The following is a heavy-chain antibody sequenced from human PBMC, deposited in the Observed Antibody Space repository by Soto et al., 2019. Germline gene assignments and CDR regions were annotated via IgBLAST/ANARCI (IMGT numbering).Heavy chain of an antibody. V-gene: IGHV4-34*01. D-gene: IGHD3-22*01. J-gene: IGHJ4*02. CDR3: ARGESDDRIGTPNYFGY. CDR2: INHSGST. CDR1: GGSFSGYY. Sequence: SETLSLTCAVYGGSFSGYYWSWIRQPPGKGLEWIGEINHSGSTNYNPSLKSRVTISVDTSKNQFSLKLSSVTAADTAVYYCARGESDDRIGTPNYFGYWGQGTLVTVSS.